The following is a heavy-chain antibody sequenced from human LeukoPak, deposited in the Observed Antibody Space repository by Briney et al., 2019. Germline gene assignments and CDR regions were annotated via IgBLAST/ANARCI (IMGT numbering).Heavy chain of an antibody. Sequence: SETLSLTCTVSGGSISSGSYYWSWIRQPAGKGLEWIGRIYTSGSTNYNPSLKSRVTISVDTSKNQFSLKLSSVTAADTAVYYCARGVIITEDFDYWGQGTLVTVSS. CDR2: IYTSGST. D-gene: IGHD3-9*01. CDR3: ARGVIITEDFDY. V-gene: IGHV4-61*02. J-gene: IGHJ4*02. CDR1: GGSISSGSYY.